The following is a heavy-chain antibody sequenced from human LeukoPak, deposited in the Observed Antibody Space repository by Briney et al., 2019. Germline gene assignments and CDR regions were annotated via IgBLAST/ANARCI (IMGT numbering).Heavy chain of an antibody. CDR3: ARAGIAVAGTKSLYFDY. CDR2: ISSNGGST. CDR1: GFTFSSYA. Sequence: GGSLRLSCAASGFTFSSYAMHWVRQAPGKGLEYVSAISSNGGSTYYANSVKCRFTISRDNSKNTLYLQMGSLRAEDMAVYYCARAGIAVAGTKSLYFDYWGQGTLVTVSS. V-gene: IGHV3-64*01. D-gene: IGHD6-19*01. J-gene: IGHJ4*02.